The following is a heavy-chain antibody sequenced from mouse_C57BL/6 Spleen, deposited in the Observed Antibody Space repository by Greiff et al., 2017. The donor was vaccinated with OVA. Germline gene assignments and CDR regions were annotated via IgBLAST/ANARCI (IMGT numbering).Heavy chain of an antibody. CDR3: TRGNWGWFAY. D-gene: IGHD4-1*01. CDR1: GYTFTDYE. Sequence: VQGVESGAELVRPGASVTLSCKASGYTFTDYEMHWVKQTPVHGLEWIGAIDPETGGTAYNQKFKGKAILTADKSSSTAYMELRSLTSEDSAVYYCTRGNWGWFAYWGQGTLVTVSA. J-gene: IGHJ3*01. V-gene: IGHV1-15*01. CDR2: IDPETGGT.